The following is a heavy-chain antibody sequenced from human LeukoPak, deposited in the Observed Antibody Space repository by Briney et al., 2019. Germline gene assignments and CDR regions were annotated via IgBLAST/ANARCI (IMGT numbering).Heavy chain of an antibody. J-gene: IGHJ4*02. CDR3: ARSYDSSGYYSS. Sequence: GGSLRLSCAASGFTFSSYGMHWVRQAPGKGLEWVSVIYSGGSTYYADSVKGRFTISRDNSKNTLYLQMNSLRAEDTAVYYCARSYDSSGYYSSWGQGTLVTVSS. CDR2: IYSGGST. D-gene: IGHD3-22*01. CDR1: GFTFSSYG. V-gene: IGHV3-66*01.